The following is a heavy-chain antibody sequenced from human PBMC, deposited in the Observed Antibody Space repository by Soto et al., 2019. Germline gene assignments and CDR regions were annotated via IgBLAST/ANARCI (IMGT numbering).Heavy chain of an antibody. CDR3: ARYCSGGSCYPSGFDY. J-gene: IGHJ4*02. CDR1: GCSVSSGRYY. CDR2: IYYSGST. D-gene: IGHD2-15*01. V-gene: IGHV4-61*01. Sequence: QVPLPESGPGLVQPSENLSLTCTVSGCSVSSGRYYWSWIRQPPGKGLEWIGYIYYSGSTNYNPSLKSRVTISVDTSKNQFSLKLSSVTAADTAVYYCARYCSGGSCYPSGFDYWGQGTLVTVSS.